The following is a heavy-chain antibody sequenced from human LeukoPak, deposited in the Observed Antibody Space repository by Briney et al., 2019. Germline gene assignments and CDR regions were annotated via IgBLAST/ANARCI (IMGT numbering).Heavy chain of an antibody. D-gene: IGHD3-10*01. Sequence: GGSLRLSCAASGFTFRNYVIHWVRQAPGKGLEWVAVTSSDLNVKLYADSVKGRFTISRDNSRSTLYLQMNSLRPQDTAIYYCAREGYYGSGSPPSLYFDYWGQGTLITVSS. CDR3: AREGYYGSGSPPSLYFDY. V-gene: IGHV3-30-3*01. CDR1: GFTFRNYV. CDR2: TSSDLNVK. J-gene: IGHJ4*02.